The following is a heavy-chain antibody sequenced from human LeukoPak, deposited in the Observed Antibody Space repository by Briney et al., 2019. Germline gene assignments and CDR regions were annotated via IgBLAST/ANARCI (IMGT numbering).Heavy chain of an antibody. CDR1: GFTFSSYS. Sequence: GGSLRLSCAASGFTFSSYSMNWVRQAPGKGLEWVSSISSSSSYIYYVDSVKGRFTISRDNAKNSLYLQMNSLRAEDTAVYYCARDDDFWSGYYTGRLLDYWGQGTLVTVSS. D-gene: IGHD3-3*01. CDR2: ISSSSSYI. V-gene: IGHV3-21*01. CDR3: ARDDDFWSGYYTGRLLDY. J-gene: IGHJ4*02.